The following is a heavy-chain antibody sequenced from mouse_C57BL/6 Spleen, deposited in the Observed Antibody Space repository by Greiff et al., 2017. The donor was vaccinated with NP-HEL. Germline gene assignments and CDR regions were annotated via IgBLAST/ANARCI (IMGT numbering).Heavy chain of an antibody. CDR3: ARNSAQATVYAMDY. CDR2: IWTGGGT. V-gene: IGHV2-9-1*01. CDR1: GFSLTSYA. Sequence: VKLVESGPGLVAPSQSLSITCTVSGFSLTSYAISWVRQPPGKGLEWLGVIWTGGGTNYNSALKSRLSISKDNSKSQVFLKMNSLQTDDTARYYCARNSAQATVYAMDYWGQGTSVTVSS. J-gene: IGHJ4*01. D-gene: IGHD3-2*02.